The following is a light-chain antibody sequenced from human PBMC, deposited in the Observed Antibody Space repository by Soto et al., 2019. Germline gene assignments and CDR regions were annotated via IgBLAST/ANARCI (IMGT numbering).Light chain of an antibody. CDR3: QQLTDWPPQLT. CDR1: QSVSSSY. CDR2: DAS. V-gene: IGKV3D-20*02. Sequence: EIVSTPSPGTLSLYPGERATLSCRASQSVSSSYLAWYQQKPGQAPRLLIYDASSRATGIPARFSGSGSGTDFTLTISSLEHEDFAVYHCQQLTDWPPQLTVRQGT. J-gene: IGKJ1*01.